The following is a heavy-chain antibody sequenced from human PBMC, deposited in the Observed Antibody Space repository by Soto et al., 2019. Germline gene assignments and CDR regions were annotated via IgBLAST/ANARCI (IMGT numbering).Heavy chain of an antibody. J-gene: IGHJ5*02. V-gene: IGHV1-69*13. Sequence: SVKVSCKASGGTFSSYAISWVRQAPGQGLEWMGGIIPIFGTANYAQKFQGRVTITADESTSTAYMELSSLRSEGTAVYYCARDWGQFYDYVWGSYRYSGFDPWGQGTLVTVSS. CDR1: GGTFSSYA. CDR2: IIPIFGTA. D-gene: IGHD3-16*02. CDR3: ARDWGQFYDYVWGSYRYSGFDP.